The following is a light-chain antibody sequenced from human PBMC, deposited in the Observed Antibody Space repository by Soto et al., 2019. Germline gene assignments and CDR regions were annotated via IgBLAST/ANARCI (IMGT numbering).Light chain of an antibody. CDR2: EVS. J-gene: IGLJ1*01. Sequence: QSALTQPASVSGSPGQSITISCTGTSSDVGDYNFVSWYQQHPGKAPKLMIYEVSNRPSGVSNRFSGSKSGNTASLNISGLQAEDEADYYCGSYTSSSTLEVFGTGTKLTVL. V-gene: IGLV2-14*01. CDR3: GSYTSSSTLEV. CDR1: SSDVGDYNF.